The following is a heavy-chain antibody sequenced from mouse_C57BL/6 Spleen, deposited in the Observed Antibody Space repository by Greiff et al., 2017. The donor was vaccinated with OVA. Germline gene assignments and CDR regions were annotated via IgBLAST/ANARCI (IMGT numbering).Heavy chain of an antibody. V-gene: IGHV5-16*01. Sequence: EVKLVESEGGLVQPGSSMKLSCTASGFTFSDYYMAWVRQVPEKGLEWVANINYDGSSTYYLDSLKSRFIISRDNAKNILYLQMSSLKSEDTATYYCARANYDYAMDYWGQGTSVTVSS. D-gene: IGHD1-1*01. CDR3: ARANYDYAMDY. CDR1: GFTFSDYY. J-gene: IGHJ4*01. CDR2: INYDGSST.